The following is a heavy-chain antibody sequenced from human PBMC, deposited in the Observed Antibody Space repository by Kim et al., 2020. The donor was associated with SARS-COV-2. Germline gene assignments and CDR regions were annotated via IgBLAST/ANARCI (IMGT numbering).Heavy chain of an antibody. D-gene: IGHD3-10*01. V-gene: IGHV3-23*01. CDR1: GFTFSSYA. Sequence: GGSLRLSCAASGFTFSSYAMSWVRQAPGKGLEWVSAISGSGGSTYYADSVKGRFTISRDNSKNTLYLQMNSLRAEDTAVYYCAKDRYYSMYYGSGSYLVWGQGTLVTVSS. J-gene: IGHJ4*02. CDR2: ISGSGGST. CDR3: AKDRYYSMYYGSGSYLV.